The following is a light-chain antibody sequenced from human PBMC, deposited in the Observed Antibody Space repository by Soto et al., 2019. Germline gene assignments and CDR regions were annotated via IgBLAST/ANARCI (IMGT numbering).Light chain of an antibody. CDR1: QSVSSSY. J-gene: IGKJ5*01. V-gene: IGKV3-20*01. CDR2: GAS. CDR3: QQYGSSST. Sequence: EIVLTQSPGTLSLSPGERATLSCRASQSVSSSYLAWYQQKPGQAPRLLIYGASSRPTGIPDRFSGGGAGTDFTLTISRLEPEDFAVYYCQQYGSSSTFGRGTRLEIK.